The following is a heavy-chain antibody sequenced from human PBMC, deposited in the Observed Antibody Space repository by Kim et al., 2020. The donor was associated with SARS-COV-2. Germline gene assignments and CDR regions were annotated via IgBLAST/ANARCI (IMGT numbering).Heavy chain of an antibody. V-gene: IGHV4-59*13. D-gene: IGHD5-12*01. CDR2: IYYSGST. J-gene: IGHJ4*02. Sequence: SETLSLTCTVSGGSISSYYWSWIRQPPGKGLEWIGYIYYSGSTNYNPSLKSRVTISVDTSKNQFSLKLSSVTAADTAVYYCARGSVATDFDYWGQGTLVT. CDR1: GGSISSYY. CDR3: ARGSVATDFDY.